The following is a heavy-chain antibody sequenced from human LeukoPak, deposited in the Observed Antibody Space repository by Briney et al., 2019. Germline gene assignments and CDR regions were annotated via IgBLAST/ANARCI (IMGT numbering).Heavy chain of an antibody. CDR2: IYYSGST. V-gene: IGHV4-39*07. J-gene: IGHJ5*02. Sequence: SETLSLTCTVSGGPISSSSYYWGWIRQPPGKGLEWIGSIYYSGSTYYNPSLKSRVTISVDTSKNQFSLKLSSVTAADTAVYYCARVIIGYYDSSGQEIWFDPWGQGTLVTVSS. CDR3: ARVIIGYYDSSGQEIWFDP. CDR1: GGPISSSSYY. D-gene: IGHD3-22*01.